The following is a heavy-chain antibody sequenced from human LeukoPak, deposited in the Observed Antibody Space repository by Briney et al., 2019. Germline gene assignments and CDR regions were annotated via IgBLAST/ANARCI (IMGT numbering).Heavy chain of an antibody. CDR3: ARVNPYYDSSGYHYYYYYMDV. V-gene: IGHV3-20*04. J-gene: IGHJ6*03. CDR2: INWNGGST. Sequence: GGSPRLSCAASGFTFSSYWMSWVRQAPGKGLEWVSGINWNGGSTGYADSVKGRFTISRDNAKNSLYLQMNSLRAEDTALYYCARVNPYYDSSGYHYYYYYMDVWGKGTTVTVSS. D-gene: IGHD3-22*01. CDR1: GFTFSSYW.